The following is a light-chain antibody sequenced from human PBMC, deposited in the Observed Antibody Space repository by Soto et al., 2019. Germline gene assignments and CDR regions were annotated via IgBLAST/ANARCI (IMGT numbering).Light chain of an antibody. CDR1: QSVSRDF. V-gene: IGKV3-20*01. CDR2: GAS. Sequence: TVLTQSPGTLSLSPGERAALSCRASQSVSRDFLAWYQQRPGQPPRLLIYGASSRATGIPDRFSGSGSGTDFTLTSSRLEPEDFAFYFCQDYHGSPPTFGQGTRVEIK. J-gene: IGKJ1*01. CDR3: QDYHGSPPT.